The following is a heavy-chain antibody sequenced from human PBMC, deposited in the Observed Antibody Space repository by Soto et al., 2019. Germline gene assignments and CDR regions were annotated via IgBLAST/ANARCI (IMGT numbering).Heavy chain of an antibody. D-gene: IGHD6-6*01. J-gene: IGHJ6*02. CDR3: ARASTSSGQLGPADYYYYGMDV. Sequence: GGSLRLSCAASGFTFRNFAMTWVRQAPGKGLEWVSGISGSGRMTYYAHSVKGHFTISRDNSKNTLYLQMNSLRAEDTAVYYCARASTSSGQLGPADYYYYGMDVWGQGTTVTVSS. CDR1: GFTFRNFA. V-gene: IGHV3-23*01. CDR2: ISGSGRMT.